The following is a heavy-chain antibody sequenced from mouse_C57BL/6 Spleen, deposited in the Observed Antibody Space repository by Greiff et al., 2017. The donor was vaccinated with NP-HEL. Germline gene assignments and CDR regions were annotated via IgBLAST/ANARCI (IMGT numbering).Heavy chain of an antibody. J-gene: IGHJ3*01. V-gene: IGHV7-1*01. CDR3: ARDVQFLDY. Sequence: EVKLMESGGGLVQSGRSLRLSCATSGFTFSDFYMEWVRQAPGKGLEWIAASRNKANDYTTEYSASVKGRFIVSRDTSQSILYLQMNALRAEDTAIYYCARDVQFLDYWGQGTLVTVSA. CDR1: GFTFSDFY. CDR2: SRNKANDYTT.